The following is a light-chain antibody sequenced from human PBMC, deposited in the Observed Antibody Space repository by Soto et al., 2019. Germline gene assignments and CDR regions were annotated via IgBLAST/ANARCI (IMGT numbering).Light chain of an antibody. Sequence: LTQPASVSGSPGQSITISCTGTSSDVGSYNLVSWYQQHPGKAPKLMIYEGSKRPSGVSNRFSGSKSGNTASLTISGLQAEDEADYYCCSYAGSPYVFGTGTKVTVL. CDR3: CSYAGSPYV. CDR1: SSDVGSYNL. CDR2: EGS. J-gene: IGLJ1*01. V-gene: IGLV2-23*01.